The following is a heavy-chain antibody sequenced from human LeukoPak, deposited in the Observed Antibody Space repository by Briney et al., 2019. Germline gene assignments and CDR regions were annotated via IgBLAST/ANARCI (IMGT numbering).Heavy chain of an antibody. Sequence: NPSETLSLTCAVYGGSFSGYYWSWIRQPPGKGLEWIGEINHSGSTNYNPSLKSRVTISVDTSKNQFSLKLSSVTAADTAVYYCARGRRNVDIVATILSSSSPYSSSWYFDYWGQGTLATVSS. J-gene: IGHJ4*02. D-gene: IGHD5-12*01. CDR3: ARGRRNVDIVATILSSSSPYSSSWYFDY. V-gene: IGHV4-34*01. CDR1: GGSFSGYY. CDR2: INHSGST.